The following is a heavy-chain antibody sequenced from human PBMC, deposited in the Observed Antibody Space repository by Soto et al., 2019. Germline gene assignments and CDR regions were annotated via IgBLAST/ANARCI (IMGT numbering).Heavy chain of an antibody. CDR2: ISAYNGNT. J-gene: IGHJ4*02. D-gene: IGHD5-12*01. Sequence: GASVKVSCKASGYTFTSYGISCVRQAPGQVLEWMGWISAYNGNTNYAQKLQGRVTMTTDTSTSTAYMELRSLRSDDTAVYYCARPQGGRWLQAYYFDYWGQGTLVTVSS. V-gene: IGHV1-18*04. CDR1: GYTFTSYG. CDR3: ARPQGGRWLQAYYFDY.